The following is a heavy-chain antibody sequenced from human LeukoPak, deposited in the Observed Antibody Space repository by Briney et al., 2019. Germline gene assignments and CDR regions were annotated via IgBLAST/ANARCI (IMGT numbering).Heavy chain of an antibody. J-gene: IGHJ4*02. CDR2: INWNGGST. D-gene: IGHD2-2*01. Sequence: PGGSLRLSCAASGFTFDDYGMSWVRQAPGKGREWVSGINWNGGSTGYADSVKGRFTISRDNAKNSLYLKMNSLRAEDTGLYHCAIGGVGPGAKCFEYWGQGTLVTVSS. CDR1: GFTFDDYG. V-gene: IGHV3-20*01. CDR3: AIGGVGPGAKCFEY.